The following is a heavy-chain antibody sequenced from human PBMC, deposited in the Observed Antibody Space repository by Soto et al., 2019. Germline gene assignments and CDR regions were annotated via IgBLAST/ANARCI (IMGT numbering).Heavy chain of an antibody. D-gene: IGHD1-26*01. J-gene: IGHJ6*02. V-gene: IGHV4-59*11. CDR1: GGSISSHY. CDR2: IYYRGST. CDR3: AGDGREACGMDV. Sequence: SETLSLTCTVSGGSISSHYWSWVRQAPGKGLEWIGHIYYRGSTTYNPSLRSRSTISVDTSNNQFSLKLNSVTTADTAVYYCAGDGREACGMDVWGQGTKVTVSS.